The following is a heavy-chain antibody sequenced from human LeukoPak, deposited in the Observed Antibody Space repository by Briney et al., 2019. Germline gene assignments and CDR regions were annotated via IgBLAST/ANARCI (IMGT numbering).Heavy chain of an antibody. J-gene: IGHJ4*02. CDR2: ITSTGSNT. CDR1: GFTFSDFA. Sequence: GGSLRLSCAASGFTFSDFAMSWVRQAPGKGLQWVSSITSTGSNTYYTDSVKGRFTISRDNSKNTLYLQVNRLRAEGTAVFYCARDIQGSFNYWGQGTLVTVSS. CDR3: ARDIQGSFNY. V-gene: IGHV3-23*01.